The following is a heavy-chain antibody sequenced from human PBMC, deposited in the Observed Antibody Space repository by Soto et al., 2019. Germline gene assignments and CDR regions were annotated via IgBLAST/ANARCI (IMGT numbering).Heavy chain of an antibody. D-gene: IGHD3-22*01. CDR1: GFIFSDHY. CDR3: ARDYHSDGSYWFDS. J-gene: IGHJ5*01. V-gene: IGHV3-11*01. Sequence: GGSLRLSFAASGFIFSDHYMSWFRQAPGKGLGWVSYMSRSGTTIYYADSVKGRCTISRDTAKHSLYLQLNSLRAEDTAVYYCARDYHSDGSYWFDSWGQGTLVTVSS. CDR2: MSRSGTTI.